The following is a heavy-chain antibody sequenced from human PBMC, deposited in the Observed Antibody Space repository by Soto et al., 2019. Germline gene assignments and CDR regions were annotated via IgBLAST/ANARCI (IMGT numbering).Heavy chain of an antibody. V-gene: IGHV3-48*02. CDR1: GFTFSSYS. Sequence: EVQLVESGGGLVQPGGSLRVSCADSGFTFSSYSINWVRQAPGKGLEWVSSISGSSTIYYADSVKGRFTISRDNAKNSLYLQMNSLRDEDTAVYYCARVGLGLFGMDVWGQGTTVTGSS. CDR3: ARVGLGLFGMDV. J-gene: IGHJ6*02. D-gene: IGHD3-16*01. CDR2: ISGSSTI.